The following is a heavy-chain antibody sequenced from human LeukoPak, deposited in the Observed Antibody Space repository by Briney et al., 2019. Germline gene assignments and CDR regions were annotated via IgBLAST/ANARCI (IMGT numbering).Heavy chain of an antibody. V-gene: IGHV3-7*01. D-gene: IGHD6-13*01. CDR3: AREDSSTRRRNWFDP. Sequence: GGSLRLSCAASGFTFSNYWMSWVRQAPGKGLEWVANIKQDGSEKCYVDSVKGRFTISRDDAKNSLYLQMNSLRAEDTAVYYCAREDSSTRRRNWFDPWGQGTLVTVSS. CDR2: IKQDGSEK. J-gene: IGHJ5*02. CDR1: GFTFSNYW.